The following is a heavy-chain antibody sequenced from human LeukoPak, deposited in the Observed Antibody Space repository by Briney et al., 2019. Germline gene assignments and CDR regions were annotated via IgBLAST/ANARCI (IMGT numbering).Heavy chain of an antibody. CDR3: STLYGSGSRYKNYFDY. D-gene: IGHD3-10*01. CDR1: GFPSNNAW. J-gene: IGHJ4*02. CDR2: IKGKTDGGTT. V-gene: IGHV3-15*01. Sequence: GGSLRLSCAASGFPSNNAWMSWVRQAPGKGLEWVGRIKGKTDGGTTDYAAPVKGRFTISRDDSKNTLYLQMNSLKTEDTAIYHCSTLYGSGSRYKNYFDYWGQGALVTVSS.